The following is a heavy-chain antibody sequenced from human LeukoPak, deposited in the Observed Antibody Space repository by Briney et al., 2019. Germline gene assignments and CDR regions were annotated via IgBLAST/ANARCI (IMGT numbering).Heavy chain of an antibody. Sequence: PGGSLRLSCAASGFTFSSYSMNWVRQAPGKGLEWVSSISSSSSYIYYADSVKGRFTISRDNAKNSLYLQMNSLRAEDTAVYYCARDRDGDLYFDYWGQGTLVTVSS. V-gene: IGHV3-21*01. CDR1: GFTFSSYS. CDR2: ISSSSSYI. D-gene: IGHD4-17*01. CDR3: ARDRDGDLYFDY. J-gene: IGHJ4*02.